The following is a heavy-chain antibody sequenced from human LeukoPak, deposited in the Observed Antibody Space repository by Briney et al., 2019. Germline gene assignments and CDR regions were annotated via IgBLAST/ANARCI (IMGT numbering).Heavy chain of an antibody. V-gene: IGHV3-7*01. Sequence: GGSLRLSCAASGFTFSSYWMSWVRQAPGEGLEWVANIKQDGSEKYYVDSVKGRFTISRDNAKNSLYLQMNSLRAEDTAVYYCARPYYDILTGYYWVFYFDYWGQGTLVTVSS. CDR1: GFTFSSYW. D-gene: IGHD3-9*01. CDR3: ARPYYDILTGYYWVFYFDY. CDR2: IKQDGSEK. J-gene: IGHJ4*02.